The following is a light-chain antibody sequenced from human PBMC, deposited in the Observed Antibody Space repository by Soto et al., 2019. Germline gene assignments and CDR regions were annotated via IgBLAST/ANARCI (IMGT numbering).Light chain of an antibody. CDR3: QQYDDLPFT. Sequence: DIQMTQSPSSLSASVGDRVTITCQASQDITNYLSWYQQKPGKAPELLICDASNLETGVPSRFSGSGSGTDFTFTISSLQPEDTATYYCQQYDDLPFTFGPGTKVDIK. J-gene: IGKJ3*01. CDR2: DAS. CDR1: QDITNY. V-gene: IGKV1-33*01.